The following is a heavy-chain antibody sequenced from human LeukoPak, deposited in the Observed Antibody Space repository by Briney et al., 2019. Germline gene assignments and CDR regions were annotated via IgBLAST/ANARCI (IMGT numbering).Heavy chain of an antibody. CDR2: VYPGDSDT. D-gene: IGHD1-26*01. Sequence: GESLKISCKGSGYSFTTYWIAWVRQMPGKGLEWMGIVYPGDSDTRYSPSFQGQVTLSADKSISTAYLQWSSLKASDTAIYYCARALVGAATLSYWGQGTLVTVSS. J-gene: IGHJ4*02. CDR3: ARALVGAATLSY. CDR1: GYSFTTYW. V-gene: IGHV5-51*01.